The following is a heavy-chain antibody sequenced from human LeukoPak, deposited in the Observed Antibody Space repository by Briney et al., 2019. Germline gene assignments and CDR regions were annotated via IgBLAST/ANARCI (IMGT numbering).Heavy chain of an antibody. CDR2: VHYSGTA. CDR3: ASDSMSSAYYFL. J-gene: IGHJ4*02. CDR1: GVSITNYY. V-gene: IGHV4-59*13. Sequence: SETLSPTCTVSGVSITNYYWTWIRQPPGKGLEWIGYVHYSGTANYNPSLASRVSMSIDTSKNQFSLKLSSVTAADTAVYYCASDSMSSAYYFLWGQGTLVTVSS. D-gene: IGHD3-22*01.